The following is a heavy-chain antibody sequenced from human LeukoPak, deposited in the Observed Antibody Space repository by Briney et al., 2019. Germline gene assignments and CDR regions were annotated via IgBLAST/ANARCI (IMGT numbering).Heavy chain of an antibody. CDR3: ARDPKGYRYFDL. V-gene: IGHV3-13*01. CDR1: GFTFSSYD. Sequence: PGGSLRLSCAASGFTFSSYDMHWVRQATGKGLEWVSAIGTAGDTYYPGSVKGRFTISRETAKNSLHLQMNSLRAGDTAVYYCARDPKGYRYFDLWGRGTLVTVSS. J-gene: IGHJ2*01. CDR2: IGTAGDT.